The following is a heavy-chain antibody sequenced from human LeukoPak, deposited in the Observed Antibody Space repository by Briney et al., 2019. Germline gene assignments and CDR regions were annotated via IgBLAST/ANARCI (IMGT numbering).Heavy chain of an antibody. V-gene: IGHV1-18*01. CDR1: GYTFTSYG. J-gene: IGHJ4*02. Sequence: ASVKVSCKASGYTFTSYGISWVRQAPGQGLEWMGWISAYNGNTNYAQKLQGRVTMTTDTSTSTAYMELRSLRSDDTAVYYCASLNYCGGDCYSIDYWGQGTLVTVSS. D-gene: IGHD2-21*02. CDR2: ISAYNGNT. CDR3: ASLNYCGGDCYSIDY.